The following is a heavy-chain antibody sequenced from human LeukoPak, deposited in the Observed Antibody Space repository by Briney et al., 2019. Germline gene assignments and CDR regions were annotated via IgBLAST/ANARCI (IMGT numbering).Heavy chain of an antibody. Sequence: SETLSLTCTVSGGSISSSSYYWGWIRQPPGKGLEWIGEINHSGSTNYNPSLKSRVTISVDTSKNQFSLKLSSVTAADTAVYYCARLQQLVLVQHWGQGTLVTVSS. V-gene: IGHV4-39*07. CDR1: GGSISSSSYY. CDR3: ARLQQLVLVQH. CDR2: INHSGST. J-gene: IGHJ1*01. D-gene: IGHD6-13*01.